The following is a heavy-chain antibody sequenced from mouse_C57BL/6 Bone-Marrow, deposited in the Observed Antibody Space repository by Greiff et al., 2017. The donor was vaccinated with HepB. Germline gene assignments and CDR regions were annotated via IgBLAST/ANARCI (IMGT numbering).Heavy chain of an antibody. V-gene: IGHV2-5*01. CDR1: GFSLTSYG. CDR3: AKPGDYGWYFDV. Sequence: VKVVESGPGLVQPSQCLSITCTVSGFSLTSYGVHWVRQSPGKGLEWLGVIWRGGSTDYNAAFMSSLSITKDNSKSQVFFKMNSRQADDTAIYYCAKPGDYGWYFDVWGTGTTVTVAS. CDR2: IWRGGST. D-gene: IGHD2-4*01. J-gene: IGHJ1*03.